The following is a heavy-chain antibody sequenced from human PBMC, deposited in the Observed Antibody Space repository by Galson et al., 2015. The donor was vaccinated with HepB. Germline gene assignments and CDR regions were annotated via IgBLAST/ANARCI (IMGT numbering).Heavy chain of an antibody. D-gene: IGHD5-24*01. CDR2: IWYDGSNK. Sequence: SLRLSCAASGFTFSSYGMHWVRQAPGKGLEWVAVIWYDGSNKYYADSVKGRFTISRDNSKNTLYLQMNSLRAEDTAVYYCARGTRRDGYMCDYWGQGTLVTVSS. CDR1: GFTFSSYG. J-gene: IGHJ4*02. V-gene: IGHV3-33*01. CDR3: ARGTRRDGYMCDY.